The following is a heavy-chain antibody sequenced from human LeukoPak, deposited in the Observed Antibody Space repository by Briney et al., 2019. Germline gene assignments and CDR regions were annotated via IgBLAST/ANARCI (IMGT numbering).Heavy chain of an antibody. D-gene: IGHD4-17*01. Sequence: GGSLRLSCAASGFTFSSYAMPWVRQAPGKGLEWVAVISYDGSNKYYADSVKGRFTISRDNSKNTLYLQMNSLRAEDTAVYYCARDKLTTVTTLDYWGQGTLVTVSS. V-gene: IGHV3-30-3*01. CDR3: ARDKLTTVTTLDY. CDR1: GFTFSSYA. CDR2: ISYDGSNK. J-gene: IGHJ4*02.